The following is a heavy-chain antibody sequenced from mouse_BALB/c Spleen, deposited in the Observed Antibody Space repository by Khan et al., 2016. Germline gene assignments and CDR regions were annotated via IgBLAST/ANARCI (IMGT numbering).Heavy chain of an antibody. CDR3: ASLYCGYDAY. D-gene: IGHD2-2*01. CDR2: IDPANGNT. CDR1: GFNIKDTY. Sequence: VQLQQSGAELVKPGASVKLSCTASGFNIKDTYMHWVKQRPEQGLEWIGRIDPANGNTKYDPKFQGKATITADTSSNTAHLQLSSLTSEDTAVSSCASLYCGYDAYWGQGTTLTGSS. J-gene: IGHJ2*01. V-gene: IGHV14-3*02.